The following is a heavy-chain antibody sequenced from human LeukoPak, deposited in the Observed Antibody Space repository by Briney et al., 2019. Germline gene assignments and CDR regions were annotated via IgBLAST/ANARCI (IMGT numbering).Heavy chain of an antibody. CDR2: MNPNSGNT. V-gene: IGHV1-8*03. Sequence: GASVTVSCKASGYTFTSYDINWVRQATAQGLEWMGWMNPNSGNTGYAQKFQGRVTITRNTPISTAYMELSSLRSEDTAVYYCARGDESTSSVDPWGQGTLVTVSS. CDR3: ARGDESTSSVDP. D-gene: IGHD2-2*01. CDR1: GYTFTSYD. J-gene: IGHJ5*02.